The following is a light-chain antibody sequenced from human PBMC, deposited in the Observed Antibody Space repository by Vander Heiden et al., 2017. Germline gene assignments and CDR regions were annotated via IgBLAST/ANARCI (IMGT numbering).Light chain of an antibody. CDR3: QQYGSSPLT. CDR2: GAS. V-gene: IGKV3-20*01. Sequence: EIVFTQFPGTLSLSPGERATLSCRASQSVSSSYLAWYQQKPGQAPRLLIYGASSRATGIPDRFSGSGSGTDFTLTISRLEPEDFAVYYCQQYGSSPLTFGGGTKVEIK. J-gene: IGKJ4*01. CDR1: QSVSSSY.